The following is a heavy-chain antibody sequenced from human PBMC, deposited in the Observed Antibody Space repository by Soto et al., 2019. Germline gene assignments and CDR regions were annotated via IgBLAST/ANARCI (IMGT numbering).Heavy chain of an antibody. V-gene: IGHV1-69*01. CDR3: VRPADVSSSWYKDPNYYGMDV. CDR1: GGTFSSYA. J-gene: IGHJ6*02. Sequence: QVQLVQSGAEVKKPGSSVKVSCKASGGTFSSYAISWVRQAPGQGLEWMGGIIPIFGTANYAQKFQGRVTITADESTSTAYMELSSLRAEDTAVYYCVRPADVSSSWYKDPNYYGMDVWGQGTTVTVSS. CDR2: IIPIFGTA. D-gene: IGHD6-13*01.